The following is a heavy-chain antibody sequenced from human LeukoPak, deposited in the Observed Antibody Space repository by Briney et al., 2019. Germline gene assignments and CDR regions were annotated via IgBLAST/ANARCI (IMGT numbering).Heavy chain of an antibody. CDR2: ISNDSVDK. CDR3: ARRDWVSGAVRAFDI. V-gene: IGHV3-11*04. D-gene: IGHD3-3*01. J-gene: IGHJ3*02. Sequence: PGGSLRLSWVGSGFTFSDYYMSWIRQVPRTGLEWDSYISNDSVDKYYVDSVRGRFTISRDNAKKSMYLQMSGLRVEDTAVYYCARRDWVSGAVRAFDIWGQGTMVTVSS. CDR1: GFTFSDYY.